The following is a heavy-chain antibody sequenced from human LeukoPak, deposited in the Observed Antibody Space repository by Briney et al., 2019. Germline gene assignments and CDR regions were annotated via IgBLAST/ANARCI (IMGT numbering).Heavy chain of an antibody. CDR2: MNPNSGNT. J-gene: IGHJ4*02. CDR3: ARGTSYCSSTSCSPSLGFDY. CDR1: GYTFTSYD. D-gene: IGHD2-2*01. V-gene: IGHV1-8*03. Sequence: ASVKVSCKASGYTFTSYDINWVRQATGQGLEWMGWMNPNSGNTGYAQKFQGRVTITRNTSISTAYMELSSLRSEDTAAYYCARGTSYCSSTSCSPSLGFDYWGQGTLVTVSS.